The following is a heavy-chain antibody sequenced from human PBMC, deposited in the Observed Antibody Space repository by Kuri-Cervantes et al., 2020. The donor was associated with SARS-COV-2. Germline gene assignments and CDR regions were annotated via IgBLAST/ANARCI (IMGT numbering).Heavy chain of an antibody. CDR3: AREKYYYDSSGLGGGEDYYYGMDV. CDR1: GFTFSSYS. V-gene: IGHV3-21*01. Sequence: GESLKISCAASGFTFSSYSMNWVRQAPGKGLEWVSSISSSSSYIYYADSVKGRFTISRDNAKNSLCLQMNSLRAEDTAVYYCAREKYYYDSSGLGGGEDYYYGMDVWGQGTTVTVSS. D-gene: IGHD3-22*01. J-gene: IGHJ6*02. CDR2: ISSSSSYI.